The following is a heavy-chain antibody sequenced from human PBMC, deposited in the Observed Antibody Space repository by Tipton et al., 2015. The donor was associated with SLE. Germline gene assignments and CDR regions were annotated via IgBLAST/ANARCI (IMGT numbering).Heavy chain of an antibody. V-gene: IGHV3-7*01. CDR2: IKHDGSVQ. D-gene: IGHD3-3*01. Sequence: LRLSCAASGFTFETHWMNWVRQAPGKGLEWVANIKHDGSVQYYVDSVKGRFTISRDNAKKSLYLQMSSLRREDTAVYYCVRGGHFGAPFGLPYHYYGLNVWGQGTTVNVSS. CDR1: GFTFETHW. J-gene: IGHJ6*02. CDR3: VRGGHFGAPFGLPYHYYGLNV.